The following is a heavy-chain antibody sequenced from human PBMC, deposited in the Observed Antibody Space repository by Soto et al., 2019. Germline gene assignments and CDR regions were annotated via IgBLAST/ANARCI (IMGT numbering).Heavy chain of an antibody. D-gene: IGHD2-8*01. Sequence: QVQLVQSGAEVKKPGASVKVSCKASGYTFSDYAITWVRQAPGQGLEWMGWISAYNGNTKNAQKFQGRVTMTTDTPTNRAHMELRSLGSDDTAVYYCARAGPSSTVYALILHWFDPWGQGTLVTVSS. CDR2: ISAYNGNT. CDR3: ARAGPSSTVYALILHWFDP. J-gene: IGHJ5*02. V-gene: IGHV1-18*04. CDR1: GYTFSDYA.